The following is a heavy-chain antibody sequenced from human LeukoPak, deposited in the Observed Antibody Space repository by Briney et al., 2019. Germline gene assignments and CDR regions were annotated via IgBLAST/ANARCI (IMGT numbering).Heavy chain of an antibody. CDR2: ISSSSSYI. J-gene: IGHJ4*02. CDR3: ARVGVRYSSSATFDY. D-gene: IGHD6-6*01. Sequence: GGSLRLSCAASGFTFSSYSMNWVRQAPGKGLEWVSSISSSSSYIYYADSVKGRFTISRDNAKNSLYLQMNSLRAEDTAVYYCARVGVRYSSSATFDYWGQGTLVSVSS. CDR1: GFTFSSYS. V-gene: IGHV3-21*01.